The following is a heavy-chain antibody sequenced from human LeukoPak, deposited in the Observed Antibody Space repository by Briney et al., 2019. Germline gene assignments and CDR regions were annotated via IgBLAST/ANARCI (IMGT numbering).Heavy chain of an antibody. Sequence: PSETLSLTCAVYGGSFSGYYWSWIRQPPGKGLEWIGEINHSGSTNYNPSLKSRVTISVDKSKNQFSLKLSSVTAADTAVYYCARGRVRFLEWLYQYYFDYWGQGTLVTVSS. CDR1: GGSFSGYY. CDR3: ARGRVRFLEWLYQYYFDY. J-gene: IGHJ4*02. D-gene: IGHD3-3*01. V-gene: IGHV4-34*01. CDR2: INHSGST.